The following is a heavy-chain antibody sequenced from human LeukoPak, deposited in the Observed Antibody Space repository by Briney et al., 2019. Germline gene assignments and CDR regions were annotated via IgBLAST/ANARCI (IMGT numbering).Heavy chain of an antibody. CDR2: INHSGST. V-gene: IGHV4-34*01. D-gene: IGHD3-22*01. CDR3: ERGRYSSGYYSPLRY. J-gene: IGHJ4*02. CDR1: DGSFSGYD. Sequence: SETLSLTCAFYDGSFSGYDWSWIRQPPGKGLEWIGEINHSGSTNYNPSLKSRVTISVDTSKNQFSLKLSSVTAADTAVYYCERGRYSSGYYSPLRYWGQGTLVTVSS.